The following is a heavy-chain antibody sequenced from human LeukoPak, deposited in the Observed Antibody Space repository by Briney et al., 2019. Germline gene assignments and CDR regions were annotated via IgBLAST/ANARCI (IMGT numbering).Heavy chain of an antibody. CDR1: GFVFSSNS. CDR3: ATSGYSIIDY. CDR2: ISSSSSTI. J-gene: IGHJ4*02. Sequence: GSLRLSCAASGFVFSSNSLIWVRQAPGKGLEWVSYISSSSSTIYYTDSVKGRFTISRDNAKNSLYLQMNSLRAEDTAVYYCATSGYSIIDYWGQGTLVTVSS. D-gene: IGHD3-10*01. V-gene: IGHV3-48*04.